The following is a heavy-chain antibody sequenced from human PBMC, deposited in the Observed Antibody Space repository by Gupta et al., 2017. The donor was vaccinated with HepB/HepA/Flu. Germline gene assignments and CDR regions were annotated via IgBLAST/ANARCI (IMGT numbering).Heavy chain of an antibody. CDR2: ISATGKTL. CDR1: GFTFSSYA. D-gene: IGHD6-13*01. J-gene: IGHJ6*02. CDR3: AKGNGGRTRAADHTVYYYYGLDV. V-gene: IGHV3-23*01. Sequence: RLSCAASGFTFSSYAMTWVRQAPGKGLEWVSGISATGKTLYYVDSVKGRFTISRDNSKNTLSLQMNSLRAEDTAVYYCAKGNGGRTRAADHTVYYYYGLDVWGQGTTVTVS.